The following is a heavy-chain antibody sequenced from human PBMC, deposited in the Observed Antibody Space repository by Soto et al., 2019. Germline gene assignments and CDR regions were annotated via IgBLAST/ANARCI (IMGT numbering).Heavy chain of an antibody. CDR3: TTDDPINKY. V-gene: IGHV3-15*01. J-gene: IGHJ4*02. Sequence: GGSLRLSCAASRFTFTNAWMSWVRQAPGKGLEWVGRIKNKADGGTTDYAAPVKGRFTISRDDLINTLYLQMNSLKTEDTAVYYCTTDDPINKYWGQGTLVTVSS. CDR2: IKNKADGGTT. CDR1: RFTFTNAW.